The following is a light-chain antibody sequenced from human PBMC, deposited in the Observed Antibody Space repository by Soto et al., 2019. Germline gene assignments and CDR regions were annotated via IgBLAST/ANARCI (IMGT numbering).Light chain of an antibody. CDR2: VNIDGSH. CDR1: SGHRNYA. Sequence: QSVLTQSPSASASLGASVTLTCTLSSGHRNYAIAWHQQQPEKGPRYLMKVNIDGSHNKGDGIPDRFSGSSSGAERYLTISSLQSDDEADYYCQTWGTGIRVFGGGTKLTVL. CDR3: QTWGTGIRV. V-gene: IGLV4-69*01. J-gene: IGLJ2*01.